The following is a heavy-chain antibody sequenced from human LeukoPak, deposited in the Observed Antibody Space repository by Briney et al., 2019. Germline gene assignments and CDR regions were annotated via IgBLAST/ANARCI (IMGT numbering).Heavy chain of an antibody. CDR1: GFTFSSYA. CDR2: ISYDGSNK. Sequence: GRSLRLSCAASGFTFSSYAMHWVRQAPGKGLEWVAVISYDGSNKYYADSVKGRFTISRDNSKNTLYLQMNSLRAEDTAVYYCAREESMIAFDYWGQGTLVTVSS. J-gene: IGHJ4*02. V-gene: IGHV3-30-3*01. D-gene: IGHD3-22*01. CDR3: AREESMIAFDY.